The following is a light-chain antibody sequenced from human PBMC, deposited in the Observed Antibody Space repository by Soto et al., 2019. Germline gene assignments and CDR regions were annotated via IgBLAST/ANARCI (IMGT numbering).Light chain of an antibody. CDR3: GTWDSSLSAGGV. J-gene: IGLJ2*01. V-gene: IGLV1-51*02. CDR2: ENN. CDR1: SSNIGNNY. Sequence: QSVFTQPPSVSAAPGQPVTISCSGSSSNIGNNYVSWYQQLPGTAPKLLIYENNKRPSGIPDRFSGSKSGTSATLGITGLQTGDEADYYCGTWDSSLSAGGVFGGGTKLTVL.